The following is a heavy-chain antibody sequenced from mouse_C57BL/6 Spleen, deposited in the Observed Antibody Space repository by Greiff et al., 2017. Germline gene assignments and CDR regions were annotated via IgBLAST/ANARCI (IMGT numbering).Heavy chain of an antibody. CDR1: GYTFTDYN. Sequence: EVKLQQSGPELVKPGASVKIPCKASGYTFTDYNMDWVKQSHGKSLEWIGDINPNNGGTIYNQKFKGKATLTVDKSSSTAYMELRSLTSEDTAFYYCARCGDDPSWFAYWGQGTLVTVSA. D-gene: IGHD2-13*01. V-gene: IGHV1-18*01. J-gene: IGHJ3*01. CDR2: INPNNGGT. CDR3: ARCGDDPSWFAY.